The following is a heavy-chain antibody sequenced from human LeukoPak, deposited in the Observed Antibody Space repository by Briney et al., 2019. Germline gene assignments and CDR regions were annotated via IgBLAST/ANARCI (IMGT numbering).Heavy chain of an antibody. CDR2: IYPIWST. CDR3: ARGRGSGSSLHWFDP. Sequence: SEALSLTGTGSGGSISRYYWIGIRQPAGKGLEGIGRIYPIWSTKYNPSLKRRVTISAANSTTQFSLKLTSVTAADTAVSYCARGRGSGSSLHWFDPWGQGTLVTVSS. CDR1: GGSISRYY. D-gene: IGHD3-10*01. V-gene: IGHV4-4*07. J-gene: IGHJ5*02.